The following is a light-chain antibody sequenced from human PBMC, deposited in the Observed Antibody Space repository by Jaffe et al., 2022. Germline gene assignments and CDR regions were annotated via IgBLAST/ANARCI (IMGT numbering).Light chain of an antibody. J-gene: IGLJ3*02. CDR3: SSYTISSTLV. CDR2: EVS. Sequence: QSALTQPASVSGSPGQSITISCTGTSSDVGGYNYVSWYQQHPGKAPKLMIYEVSNRPSGISNRFSGSKSGNTASLTISGLQGEDEADYYCSSYTISSTLVFGGGTKVTVL. V-gene: IGLV2-14*01. CDR1: SSDVGGYNY.